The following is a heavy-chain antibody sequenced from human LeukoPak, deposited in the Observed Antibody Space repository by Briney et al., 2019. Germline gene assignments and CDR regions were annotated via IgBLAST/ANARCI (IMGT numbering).Heavy chain of an antibody. CDR2: IYYSGST. CDR1: GGSISSYY. D-gene: IGHD4-17*01. CDR3: ARGGLRYDFDY. J-gene: IGHJ4*02. V-gene: IGHV4-59*01. Sequence: KTSETLSLTCTVSGGSISSYYWSWIRQPPGKGLEWIGNIYYSGSTNYNPSLKSRVTISVDTSKNQFSLKLSSVTAADTAVYYCARGGLRYDFDYWGQGTLVTVSS.